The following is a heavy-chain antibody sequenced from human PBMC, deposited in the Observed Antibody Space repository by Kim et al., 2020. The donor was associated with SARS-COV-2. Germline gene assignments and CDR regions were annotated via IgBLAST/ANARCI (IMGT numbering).Heavy chain of an antibody. D-gene: IGHD2-2*01. CDR2: T. CDR3: AATYQLLSEDY. J-gene: IGHJ4*02. V-gene: IGHV1-58*01. Sequence: TNYAQKCQERVTLSRDLSTSTAYMGLSSLRSEDTAVYYCAATYQLLSEDYWGQGTLVTVSS.